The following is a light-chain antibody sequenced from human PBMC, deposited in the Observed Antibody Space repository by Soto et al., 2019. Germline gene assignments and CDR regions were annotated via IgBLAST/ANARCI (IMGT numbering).Light chain of an antibody. V-gene: IGLV2-11*01. CDR1: SSDIGAYNY. Sequence: QSALTQPRSVSGSPGQSVTISCTGTSSDIGAYNYVSWYQQHPGKAPKLMIHTVTNRPSGVPDRFSGSKSDNTASLTISGLQADDEADYYCCSYAGSSSYVFGTGTKLTVL. CDR3: CSYAGSSSYV. CDR2: TVT. J-gene: IGLJ1*01.